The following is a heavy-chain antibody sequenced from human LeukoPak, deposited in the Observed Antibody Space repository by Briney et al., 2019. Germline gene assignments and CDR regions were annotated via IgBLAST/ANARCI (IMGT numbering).Heavy chain of an antibody. CDR1: GYTFTKSDY. CDR2: INPSDGTT. J-gene: IGHJ4*02. Sequence: ASVKVSCKASGYTFTKSDYMHWVRQAPGQRLEWMGIINPSDGTTFYAQKLQGRVTMTRDTSTNTVYMELSSLRSEDTAVFYCARGPTDMDFDYWGQGSLVTVSS. V-gene: IGHV1-46*04. CDR3: ARGPTDMDFDY.